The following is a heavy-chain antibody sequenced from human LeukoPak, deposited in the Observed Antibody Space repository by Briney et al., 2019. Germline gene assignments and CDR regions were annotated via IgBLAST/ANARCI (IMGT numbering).Heavy chain of an antibody. V-gene: IGHV4-4*02. CDR2: IYHSGST. Sequence: PSGTLSLTCAVSGGSISSSNWWSWVRQPPGKGLEWIGEIYHSGSTNYNPSLRSRVTISVDKSKNQFSLKLSSVTAADTAVYYCARENKLIAAAGGVYYYYYMDVWGKGTTVTVSS. J-gene: IGHJ6*03. CDR1: GGSISSSNW. D-gene: IGHD6-13*01. CDR3: ARENKLIAAAGGVYYYYYMDV.